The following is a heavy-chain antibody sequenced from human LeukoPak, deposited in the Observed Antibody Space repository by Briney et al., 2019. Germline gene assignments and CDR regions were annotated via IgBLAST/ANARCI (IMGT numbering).Heavy chain of an antibody. CDR1: GFTFSSYA. D-gene: IGHD6-13*01. J-gene: IGHJ5*02. V-gene: IGHV3-64D*06. Sequence: SGGSLRLSCSASGFTFSSYAMHWVRRAPGKGLEYVSAISSNGGSTYYADSVKGRFTISRDNSKNTLYLQMSSLRAEDTAVYYCVKAVGAAAGTFWFDPWGQGTLVTVSS. CDR2: ISSNGGST. CDR3: VKAVGAAAGTFWFDP.